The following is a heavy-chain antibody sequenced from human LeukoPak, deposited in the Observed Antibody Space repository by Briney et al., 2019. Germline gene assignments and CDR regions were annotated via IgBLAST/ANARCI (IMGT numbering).Heavy chain of an antibody. V-gene: IGHV1-46*01. CDR2: IHPSGGST. Sequence: GASVKVPCTVSGHSLTSYYMHWVRQPAGQGLEWMGIIHPSGGSTSYAQKFQGRVTMTRDTSTSTVYMELSRLRSEDTAVYYCARGAYSNGTPFENCGQGTLVTVSS. CDR1: GHSLTSYY. CDR3: ARGAYSNGTPFEN. J-gene: IGHJ3*02. D-gene: IGHD4-11*01.